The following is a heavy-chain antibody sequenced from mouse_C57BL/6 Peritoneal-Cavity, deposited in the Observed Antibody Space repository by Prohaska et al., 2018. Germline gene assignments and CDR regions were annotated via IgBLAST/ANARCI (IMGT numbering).Heavy chain of an antibody. Sequence: QVQLQQSGAELVKPGASVKISCKASGYAFSSYWMTWVKQRPGKGLEWIGQIYPGDGDTNYNGKFKGKATLTADKSSSTAYMQLSSLTSEDSAVYFCASTVVEGYWGQGTTLTVSS. V-gene: IGHV1-80*01. J-gene: IGHJ2*01. CDR2: IYPGDGDT. D-gene: IGHD1-1*01. CDR1: GYAFSSYW. CDR3: ASTVVEGY.